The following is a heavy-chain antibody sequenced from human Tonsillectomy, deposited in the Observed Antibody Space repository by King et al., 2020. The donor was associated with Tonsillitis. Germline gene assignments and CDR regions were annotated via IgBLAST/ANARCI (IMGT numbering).Heavy chain of an antibody. J-gene: IGHJ4*02. Sequence: QLVQSGAEVKKPGASVKVSCKASGYTFTSYGISWVRQAPGQGLEWMGWISAYNGNKNYAQKLQGRVTMPTDTSTSTAYMELSSLRSDDTAVDYRARGKISRSRYCSGGSCYDRLFDYWGQGTLVTVSS. V-gene: IGHV1-18*01. D-gene: IGHD2-15*01. CDR1: GYTFTSYG. CDR3: ARGKISRSRYCSGGSCYDRLFDY. CDR2: ISAYNGNK.